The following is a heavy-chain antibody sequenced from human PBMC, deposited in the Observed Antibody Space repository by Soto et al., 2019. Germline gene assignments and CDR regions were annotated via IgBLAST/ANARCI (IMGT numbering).Heavy chain of an antibody. J-gene: IGHJ4*02. CDR2: ISSSGSTI. Sequence: EGSLRLSCAASGFTFSDYYMSWIRQAPGKGLEWVSYISSSGSTIYYADSVKGRFTISRDNAKNSLYLQMNSLRAEDTAVYYCARAVYSSGYYLPKTYYFDYWGQGTLVTVSS. CDR1: GFTFSDYY. CDR3: ARAVYSSGYYLPKTYYFDY. D-gene: IGHD3-22*01. V-gene: IGHV3-11*01.